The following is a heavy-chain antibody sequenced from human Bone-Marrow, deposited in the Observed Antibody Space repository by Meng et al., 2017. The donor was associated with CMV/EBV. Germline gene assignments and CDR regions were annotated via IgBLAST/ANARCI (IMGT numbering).Heavy chain of an antibody. CDR3: AKRRFDP. CDR2: IRSRAYGGTT. Sequence: GGSLRLSCAASGFTFGDYAMNWVRQAPGEGLEWVGFIRSRAYGGTTDYAASVKGRFTISRDDSKTIAYLQMNSLRAEDTAVYYCAKRRFDPWGQGTLVTVSS. V-gene: IGHV3-49*04. CDR1: GFTFGDYA. J-gene: IGHJ5*02.